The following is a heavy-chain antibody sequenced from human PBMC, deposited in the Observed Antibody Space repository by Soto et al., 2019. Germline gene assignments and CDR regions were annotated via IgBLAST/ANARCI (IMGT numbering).Heavy chain of an antibody. CDR1: CGSFSGYY. CDR3: ARGYAAPRAAD. V-gene: IGHV4-34*01. J-gene: IGHJ4*02. Sequence: PSETLSLTCAFYCGSFSGYYWSWIRQPPGKGLEWIGEINHSGSTSYNPSLKSRVTISVDTSNNHFSLKLSSVTAADTAVYYCARGYAAPRAADWGQGTLVTVSS. D-gene: IGHD2-15*01. CDR2: INHSGST.